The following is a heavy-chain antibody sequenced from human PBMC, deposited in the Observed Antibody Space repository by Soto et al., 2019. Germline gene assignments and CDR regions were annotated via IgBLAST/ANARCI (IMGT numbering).Heavy chain of an antibody. CDR2: ISYDGSNK. J-gene: IGHJ6*02. D-gene: IGHD2-2*01. Sequence: GGSLRLSCAASGFTFSSYAMHWVRQAPGKGLEWVAVISYDGSNKYYADSVKGRFTISRDNSKNTLYLQMNSPRAEDTAVYYCAIPARYYYYYGMDVWGQGTTVTVSS. V-gene: IGHV3-30-3*01. CDR1: GFTFSSYA. CDR3: AIPARYYYYYGMDV.